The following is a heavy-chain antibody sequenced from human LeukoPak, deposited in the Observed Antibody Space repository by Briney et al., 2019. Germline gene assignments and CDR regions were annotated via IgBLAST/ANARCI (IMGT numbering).Heavy chain of an antibody. Sequence: PGGSLRLSCAASGFSFSSYAMSWVRQAPGKGLEWVSAISGSGGSTYYADSVKGRFTISRDNAKNTLYLQMNSLRAEDTAVYYCAKPPGLYYDFWSGYFPFDYWGQGTLVTVSS. V-gene: IGHV3-23*01. CDR1: GFSFSSYA. D-gene: IGHD3-3*01. J-gene: IGHJ4*02. CDR2: ISGSGGST. CDR3: AKPPGLYYDFWSGYFPFDY.